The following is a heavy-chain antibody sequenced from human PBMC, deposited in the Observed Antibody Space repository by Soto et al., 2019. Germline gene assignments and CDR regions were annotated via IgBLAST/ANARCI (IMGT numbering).Heavy chain of an antibody. J-gene: IGHJ4*02. D-gene: IGHD3-9*01. V-gene: IGHV1-69*01. CDR3: ARHRGYDILTGYYKGGNYFDY. CDR1: GGTFSSYA. Sequence: QVQLVQSGAEVKKPGSSVKVSCKASGGTFSSYAISWVRQAPGQGLEWMGGIIPIFGTANYAQKFQGRVTITADESTSTADMELSSLRSEDTAADYCARHRGYDILTGYYKGGNYFDYWGQGTLVTVSS. CDR2: IIPIFGTA.